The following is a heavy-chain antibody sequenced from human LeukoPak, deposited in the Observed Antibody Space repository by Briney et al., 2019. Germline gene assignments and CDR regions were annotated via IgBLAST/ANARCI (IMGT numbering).Heavy chain of an antibody. CDR3: ARGDGDYFH. D-gene: IGHD4-17*01. Sequence: SETLFLTCTVSGGSISSYYWSWIRQPPGKGLEWIGYIYYSGSTNYNPSLKSRVTISVDTSKNQFSLKLSSVTAADTAVYYCARGDGDYFHWGQGTLVTVSS. J-gene: IGHJ4*02. CDR1: GGSISSYY. V-gene: IGHV4-59*01. CDR2: IYYSGST.